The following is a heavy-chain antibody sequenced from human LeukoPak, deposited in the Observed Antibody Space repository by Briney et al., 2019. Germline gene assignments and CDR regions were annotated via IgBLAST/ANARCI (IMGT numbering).Heavy chain of an antibody. CDR3: AKREGPSWYGDFYC. Sequence: GSLRLSCAVSGFTFSIYAMSWVRHAPRQGLDWVSGISDSGVDTFYPDSVLCRFTISRANSNNTQFLQMNSLTAEDAALYYCAKREGPSWYGDFYCWGQGILVTVSS. CDR2: ISDSGVDT. V-gene: IGHV3-23*01. CDR1: GFTFSIYA. D-gene: IGHD6-13*01. J-gene: IGHJ4*02.